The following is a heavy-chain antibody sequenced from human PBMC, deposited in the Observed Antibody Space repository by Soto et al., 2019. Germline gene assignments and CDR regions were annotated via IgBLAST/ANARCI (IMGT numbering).Heavy chain of an antibody. D-gene: IGHD6-19*01. J-gene: IGHJ4*02. Sequence: EVQLLESGGGLVQPGGSLRLSCAASGFTFTNYAMTWVRQAPGRGLEWVSPIIATGGTFYGATVKGRFTISRDNSRSTLYLQMNSLRADDAAIYYCARTDKFTSQSSGWANRFDCWGQGTLVTVSS. CDR2: IIATGGT. V-gene: IGHV3-23*01. CDR3: ARTDKFTSQSSGWANRFDC. CDR1: GFTFTNYA.